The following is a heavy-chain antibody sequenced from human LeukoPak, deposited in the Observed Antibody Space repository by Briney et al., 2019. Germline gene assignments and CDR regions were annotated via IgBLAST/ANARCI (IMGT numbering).Heavy chain of an antibody. CDR2: IVVGSGNT. V-gene: IGHV1-58*01. J-gene: IGHJ4*02. CDR3: AAFRSYYHSFDY. CDR1: GFTFTSSA. Sequence: GASVKVSCKASGFTFTSSAVQWVRQARGQRLEWIGWIVVGSGNTNYAQKFQERVTITRDMSTSTAYMELSSLRSEDTAVYYCAAFRSYYHSFDYWGQGTLVTVSS. D-gene: IGHD1-26*01.